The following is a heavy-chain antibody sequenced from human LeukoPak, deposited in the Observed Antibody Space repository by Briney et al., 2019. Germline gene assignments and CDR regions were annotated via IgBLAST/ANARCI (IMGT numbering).Heavy chain of an antibody. CDR3: ARDFGLGYYDSSGYHPFDY. Sequence: GASVKVSCKASGYTFSNFGLTWVRQAPGQGLEWMGWISGYSGNANYAQKFQDRVVMTTDRSTSTAYMELRSVRSDDTAVYYCARDFGLGYYDSSGYHPFDYWGQGTLVTVSS. CDR2: ISGYSGNA. J-gene: IGHJ4*02. V-gene: IGHV1-18*01. D-gene: IGHD3-22*01. CDR1: GYTFSNFG.